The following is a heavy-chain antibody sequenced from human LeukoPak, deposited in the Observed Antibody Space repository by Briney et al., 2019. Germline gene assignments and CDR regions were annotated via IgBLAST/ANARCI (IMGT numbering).Heavy chain of an antibody. J-gene: IGHJ5*02. Sequence: SETLSLTCAVYGGSFNAYYWSWIRQSPERGLEWIGEMNHIGGTNYNPSLKSRVTISVDRTRNQLYLNLSSVTVADTALYYCARGSGPWGQGTLVTVSS. CDR2: MNHIGGT. CDR3: ARGSGP. CDR1: GGSFNAYY. V-gene: IGHV4-34*01.